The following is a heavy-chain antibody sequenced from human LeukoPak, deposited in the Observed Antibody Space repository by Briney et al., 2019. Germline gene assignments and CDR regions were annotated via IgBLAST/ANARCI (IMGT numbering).Heavy chain of an antibody. CDR2: INTNTEKP. CDR3: ARGMSNSPYYFYYYMDV. V-gene: IGHV7-4-1*02. J-gene: IGHJ6*03. Sequence: ASVTVSCKASGYTFTSYTMNWVRQAPGQGLEWMGCINTNTEKPTYAQGFTGRFVFSLDTSVSTAYLQISSLKAEDTAVYYCARGMSNSPYYFYYYMDVWGKGTTVTVSS. D-gene: IGHD1-1*01. CDR1: GYTFTSYT.